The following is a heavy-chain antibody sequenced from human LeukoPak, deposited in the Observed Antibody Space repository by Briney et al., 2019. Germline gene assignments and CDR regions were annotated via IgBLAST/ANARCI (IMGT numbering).Heavy chain of an antibody. CDR1: GGSISSYY. V-gene: IGHV4-59*01. Sequence: PSETLSLTCTVSGGSISSYYWSWIRQPPGKGLEWIGYIYYSGSTNYNPSLKSRVTISVDTSKNQFSLKLSSVTAADTAVYYCARVVTVRGVIFDYWGQGTLVTVSS. J-gene: IGHJ4*02. CDR2: IYYSGST. CDR3: ARVVTVRGVIFDY. D-gene: IGHD3-10*01.